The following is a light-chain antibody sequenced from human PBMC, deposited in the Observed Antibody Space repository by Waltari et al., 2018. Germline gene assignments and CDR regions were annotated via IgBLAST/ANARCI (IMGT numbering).Light chain of an antibody. V-gene: IGLV6-57*04. Sequence: NLMLTQPHSVSESPGKTVTISCIRSSGSIASNYVQWYHQRPGSAPTTVIYEDNQTPSGVPGRFSGSIDSSSNPASLTISGLKTEDESDYFCQPYDSSNHRRVFGGGTKLTVL. CDR2: EDN. CDR3: QPYDSSNHRRV. J-gene: IGLJ2*01. CDR1: SGSIASNY.